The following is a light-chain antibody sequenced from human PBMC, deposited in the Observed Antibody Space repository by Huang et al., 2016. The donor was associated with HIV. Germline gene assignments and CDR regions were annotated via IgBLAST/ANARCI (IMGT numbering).Light chain of an antibody. CDR1: QSVSNY. V-gene: IGKV3-15*01. J-gene: IGKJ4*01. Sequence: EIVMTQSPATLSVSPGERATLSCRASQSVSNYLAWYQQKPGQAPRLLIYDASTGATGIPARFSGSGSGTEFTLTISSLQSEDSAVYYCQQLSTSLTFGGGTKVEMK. CDR2: DAS. CDR3: QQLSTSLT.